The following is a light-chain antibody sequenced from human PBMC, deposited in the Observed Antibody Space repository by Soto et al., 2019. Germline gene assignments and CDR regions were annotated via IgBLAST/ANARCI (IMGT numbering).Light chain of an antibody. Sequence: QSVLTQPPSVSGAPGQRVTISGTGSGSNIGAGYDVHWYQHRPGTAPKLLVFGDSHRPSGVPDRFSGSKSGTSASLAIPGLQAEDEGDYYCQSYDSTLDARYVFGTGTTLTVL. J-gene: IGLJ1*01. CDR2: GDS. CDR1: GSNIGAGYD. V-gene: IGLV1-40*01. CDR3: QSYDSTLDARYV.